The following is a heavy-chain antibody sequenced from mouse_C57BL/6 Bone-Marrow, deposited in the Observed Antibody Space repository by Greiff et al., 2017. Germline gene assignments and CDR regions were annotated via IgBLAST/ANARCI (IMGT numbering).Heavy chain of an antibody. J-gene: IGHJ1*03. CDR3: AKNGDYDRPCDWYFDV. Sequence: QVQLQQPGPGLVQPSQSLSITCTVSGFSLTSYGVHWVRQSPGKGLEWLGVIWRGGSTDNNDAFMSRLGITKDNSKSHVFFTMNRMQADDSAIYYCAKNGDYDRPCDWYFDVWGTGTTVTVSS. CDR2: IWRGGST. V-gene: IGHV2-5*01. D-gene: IGHD2-4*01. CDR1: GFSLTSYG.